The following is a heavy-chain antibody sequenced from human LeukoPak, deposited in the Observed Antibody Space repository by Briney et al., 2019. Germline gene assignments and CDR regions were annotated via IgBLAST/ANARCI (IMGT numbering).Heavy chain of an antibody. D-gene: IGHD6-6*01. CDR2: ISGSGDTI. CDR3: ARSSYSSSSSV. CDR1: RFTFNFYS. Sequence: GGSLRLSCAASRFTFNFYSMNWVRQAPGKGLEWISYISGSGDTIYYADSVKGRFTISRDNAKTSLYLQINSLRAEDTAVYYCARSSYSSSSSVWGQGTMVTVSS. V-gene: IGHV3-48*01. J-gene: IGHJ3*01.